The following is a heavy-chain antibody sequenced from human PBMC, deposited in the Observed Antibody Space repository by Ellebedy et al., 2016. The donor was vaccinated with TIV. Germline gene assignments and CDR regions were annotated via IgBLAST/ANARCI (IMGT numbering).Heavy chain of an antibody. Sequence: PGGSLRLSCAASGFTFSVYGMAWVRQAPGKGLEWVSTINDNGKNTHYADSVKGRFIISRDNSKNTLYLQMNSLRAEDTAVYYCARGVYYDSSGSLDYWGQGTLVTVSS. CDR2: INDNGKNT. D-gene: IGHD3-22*01. CDR3: ARGVYYDSSGSLDY. V-gene: IGHV3-23*01. J-gene: IGHJ4*02. CDR1: GFTFSVYG.